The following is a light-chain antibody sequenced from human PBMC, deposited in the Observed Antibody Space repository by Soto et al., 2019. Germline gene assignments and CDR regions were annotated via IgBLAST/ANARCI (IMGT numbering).Light chain of an antibody. CDR1: NSDVGAYNY. CDR3: ISFGGSNV. CDR2: EVS. V-gene: IGLV2-8*01. Sequence: QSAMSPPPSSSGSPGQSVTVSCTGTNSDVGAYNYVSWYQQHPGKAPKLIIYEVSKRPSGVPDRFSGSKSGNTASLTVSGLQAEDEADYYCISFGGSNVFGTGTKVT. J-gene: IGLJ1*01.